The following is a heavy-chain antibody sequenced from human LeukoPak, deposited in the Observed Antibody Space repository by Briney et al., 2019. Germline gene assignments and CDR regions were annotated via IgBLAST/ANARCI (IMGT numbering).Heavy chain of an antibody. D-gene: IGHD3-10*01. V-gene: IGHV5-51*01. CDR1: GYSFTSYW. Sequence: GESLKISCKGSGYSFTSYWIGWVRQMPGKGLEWIGIIYPGDSDTRYSPFFQGQVTISADKSISTAFLQWSSLQASDTAMYYCARSSAMTYNGPRDYWGQGTLVTVSS. CDR2: IYPGDSDT. J-gene: IGHJ4*02. CDR3: ARSSAMTYNGPRDY.